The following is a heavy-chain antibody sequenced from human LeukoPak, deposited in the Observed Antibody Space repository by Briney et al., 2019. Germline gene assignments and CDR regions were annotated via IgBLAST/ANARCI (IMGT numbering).Heavy chain of an antibody. J-gene: IGHJ3*02. D-gene: IGHD1-26*01. CDR2: ISGSGGST. CDR1: GFSFSSYA. CDR3: AKDRGISRYSGSYHDAFDI. V-gene: IGHV3-23*01. Sequence: GGSLRLSCAASGFSFSSYAMSWVRQAPGKGLEWVSAISGSGGSTYYADSVKGRFTISRDNSKNTLYLQMNSLRAEDTAVYYRAKDRGISRYSGSYHDAFDIWGQGTMVTVSS.